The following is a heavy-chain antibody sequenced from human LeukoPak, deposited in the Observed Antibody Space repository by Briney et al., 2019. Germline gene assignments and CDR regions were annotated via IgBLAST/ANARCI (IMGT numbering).Heavy chain of an antibody. J-gene: IGHJ4*02. CDR2: ISAYNGNT. D-gene: IGHD5-12*01. CDR1: GYTFTSYG. V-gene: IGHV1-18*04. Sequence: GASVTVSCTASGYTFTSYGISWVRQAPGQGLEWMGWISAYNGNTNYAQKLQGRVTMTTDTSTSTAYMELRSLRSDDTAVYYCARDEPAVSYSGYDPNSFFDYWGQGTLVTVSS. CDR3: ARDEPAVSYSGYDPNSFFDY.